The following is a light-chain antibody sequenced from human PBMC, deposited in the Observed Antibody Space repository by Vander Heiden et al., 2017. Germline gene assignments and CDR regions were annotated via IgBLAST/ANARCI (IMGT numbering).Light chain of an antibody. CDR1: SSNIGSNT. CDR3: AAWDDSLNARV. CDR2: SNN. V-gene: IGLV1-44*01. J-gene: IGLJ2*01. Sequence: QSVLTQPPSASGTPGQRVTISCSGSSSNIGSNTVNWYQQLPGTAPKLRSYSNNQRPSGVPDRFSGSKSGTSDSLAISGLQSEDEADDDCAAWDDSLNARVFGGGTKLTVL.